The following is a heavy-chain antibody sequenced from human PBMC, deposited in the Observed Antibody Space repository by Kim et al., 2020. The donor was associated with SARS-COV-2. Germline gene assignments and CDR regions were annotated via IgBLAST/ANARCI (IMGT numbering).Heavy chain of an antibody. D-gene: IGHD1-26*01. V-gene: IGHV4-31*03. CDR2: IYYSGST. CDR1: GGSISSGGYY. CDR3: ARFSWGDTNYYFDY. J-gene: IGHJ4*02. Sequence: SETLSLTCTVSGGSISSGGYYWSWIRQHPGKGLEWIGYIYYSGSTYYNPSLKSRVTISVDTSKNQFSLKLSSVTAADTAVYYCARFSWGDTNYYFDYWGQGTLVTVSS.